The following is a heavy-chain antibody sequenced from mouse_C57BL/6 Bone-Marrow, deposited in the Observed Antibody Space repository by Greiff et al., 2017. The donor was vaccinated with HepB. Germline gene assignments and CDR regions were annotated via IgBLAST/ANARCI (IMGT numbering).Heavy chain of an antibody. J-gene: IGHJ2*01. CDR3: ARYGNYPYYFDY. V-gene: IGHV1-69*01. Sequence: VQLQQPGAELVMPGASVKLSCKASGYTFTSYWIHWVKQRPGQGLEWIGEIDPSDSYTNYNQKFKGKSTLTVDKSSSTAYMQLSSLTSEDSAVYYCARYGNYPYYFDYWGQGTTLTVSS. D-gene: IGHD2-1*01. CDR1: GYTFTSYW. CDR2: IDPSDSYT.